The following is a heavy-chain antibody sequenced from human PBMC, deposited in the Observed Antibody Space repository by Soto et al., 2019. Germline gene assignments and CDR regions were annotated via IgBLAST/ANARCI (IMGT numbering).Heavy chain of an antibody. D-gene: IGHD2-2*01. Sequence: SETLSLTCTVSGGSISSSSYYWGWIRQPPGKGLEWIGSIYYSGSTYYNPSLKSRVTISVDTSKNQFSLELSSLRSEDTAVYYCARGPDLQRYCSSTSCPYYYYGMDVWGQGTTVTVSS. J-gene: IGHJ6*02. CDR1: GGSISSSSYY. CDR3: ARGPDLQRYCSSTSCPYYYYGMDV. V-gene: IGHV4-39*07. CDR2: IYYSGST.